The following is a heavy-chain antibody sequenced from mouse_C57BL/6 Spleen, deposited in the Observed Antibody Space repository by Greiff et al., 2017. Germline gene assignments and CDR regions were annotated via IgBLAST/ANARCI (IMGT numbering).Heavy chain of an antibody. CDR1: GFTFSSYT. D-gene: IGHD1-1*01. Sequence: EVKVVESGGGLVKPGGSLKLSCAASGFTFSSYTMSWVRQTPEKRLEWVATISGGGGNSYYPDSVKGRFTISRDNAKNTLYLQMSSLRSEDTALYYCARHEDYRCSYGFDYWGQGTTLTVSS. CDR2: ISGGGGNS. V-gene: IGHV5-9*01. CDR3: ARHEDYRCSYGFDY. J-gene: IGHJ2*01.